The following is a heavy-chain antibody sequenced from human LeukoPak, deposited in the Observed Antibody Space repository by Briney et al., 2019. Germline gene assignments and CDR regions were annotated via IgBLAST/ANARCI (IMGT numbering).Heavy chain of an antibody. J-gene: IGHJ6*02. V-gene: IGHV1-69*04. CDR3: ASEINTSYYYYGMDV. Sequence: SVKVSCKASGGTFSSYAISWVRQAPGQGLEWMGRIIPILGIANYAQKFQGRVTTTADKSTSTAYMELSSLRSEDTAVYYCASEINTSYYYYGMDVWGQGTTVTVSS. D-gene: IGHD2-2*02. CDR1: GGTFSSYA. CDR2: IIPILGIA.